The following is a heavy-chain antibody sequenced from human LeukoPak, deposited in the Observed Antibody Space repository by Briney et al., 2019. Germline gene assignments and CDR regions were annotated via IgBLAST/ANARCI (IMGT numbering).Heavy chain of an antibody. CDR3: ARTYYDFWSGYQKGHDAFDI. V-gene: IGHV4-39*07. J-gene: IGHJ3*02. CDR1: GGSISSSSYY. Sequence: SETLSLTCTVSGGSISSSSYYWGWIRQPPGKGLEWIGSIYYSGSTYYNPSLKSRVTISVDTSKNQFSLKLSSVTAADTAVYYCARTYYDFWSGYQKGHDAFDIWGQGTMVTVSS. D-gene: IGHD3-3*01. CDR2: IYYSGST.